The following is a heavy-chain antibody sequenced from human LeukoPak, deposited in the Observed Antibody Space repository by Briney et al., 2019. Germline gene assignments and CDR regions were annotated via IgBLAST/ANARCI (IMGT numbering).Heavy chain of an antibody. Sequence: GGSLRLSCAASGFTFSSYAMSWVRQAPGKGLEWVSAISGSGGSTYYADSVKGRFTISRDNSKNTLYLQMNSLRAEDTAVYYCANVLGYCSGGSCDGNWFDPWGQGTLVTVSP. D-gene: IGHD2-15*01. V-gene: IGHV3-23*01. CDR2: ISGSGGST. CDR1: GFTFSSYA. J-gene: IGHJ5*02. CDR3: ANVLGYCSGGSCDGNWFDP.